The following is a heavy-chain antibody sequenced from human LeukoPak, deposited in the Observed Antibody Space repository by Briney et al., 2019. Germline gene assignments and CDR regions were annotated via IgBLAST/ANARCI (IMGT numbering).Heavy chain of an antibody. CDR2: ISSSSSTI. CDR3: ARDSGGSYYVTAFDI. CDR1: GFTFSNAW. Sequence: GGSLRLSCAASGFTFSNAWMSWVRQAPGKGLEWVSYISSSSSTIYYADSVKGRFTISRDNAKNSLYLQMNSLRAEDTAVYYCARDSGGSYYVTAFDIWGQGTMVTVSS. D-gene: IGHD1-26*01. J-gene: IGHJ3*02. V-gene: IGHV3-48*04.